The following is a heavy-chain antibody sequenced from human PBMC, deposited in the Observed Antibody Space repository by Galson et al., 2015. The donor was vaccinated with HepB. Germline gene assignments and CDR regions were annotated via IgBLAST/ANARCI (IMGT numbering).Heavy chain of an antibody. CDR2: MDPNSGNT. Sequence: SVKVSCKASGYTFTTYDINWVRQATGQGLEWTGWMDPNSGNTNYAQKFQGRVTMTRDTAIRTAYMELSSLTSEDTGVYYCARDGKWLVPDWGQGTQVTVSS. CDR1: GYTFTTYD. CDR3: ARDGKWLVPD. D-gene: IGHD6-19*01. J-gene: IGHJ4*02. V-gene: IGHV1-8*01.